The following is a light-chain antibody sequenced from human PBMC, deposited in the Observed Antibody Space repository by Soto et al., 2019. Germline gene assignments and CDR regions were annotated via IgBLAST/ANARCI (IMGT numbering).Light chain of an antibody. CDR1: QSISSC. CDR2: NAS. J-gene: IGKJ1*01. Sequence: DIQMTQSPSTLSASVGDRVTITCRASQSISSCFAWYQQKPGKALMFHIYNASSGATGIPARFSGSGSGTDFTLTISSLEPEDFAGYYCQRYYKTFGQGTKVDIK. CDR3: QRYYKT. V-gene: IGKV1-5*01.